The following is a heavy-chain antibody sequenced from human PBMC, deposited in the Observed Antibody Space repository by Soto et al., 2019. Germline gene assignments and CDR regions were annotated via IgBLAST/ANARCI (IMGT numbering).Heavy chain of an antibody. Sequence: SETLSLTCAVSGASIRSGDYYWSGSRQPAGKGLEWIGYIYYSGNTYYNPSLKSRVTISLDTSKNQFSLNLSSVTAADTAIYFCARVPRQLEPTLCFDPWGQGTLVTVSS. CDR2: IYYSGNT. V-gene: IGHV4-30-4*01. D-gene: IGHD1-1*01. CDR3: ARVPRQLEPTLCFDP. CDR1: GASIRSGDYY. J-gene: IGHJ5*02.